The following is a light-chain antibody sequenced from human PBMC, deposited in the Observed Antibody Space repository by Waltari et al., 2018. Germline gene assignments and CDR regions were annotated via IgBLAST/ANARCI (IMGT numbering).Light chain of an antibody. Sequence: DIQMTQSPPSLSASVGGTVTITGRSSQAIRTYLAWYQQKPGKTPRLLIYGASILQSGVPSRFSGSGSGTDFTLTISNLQPEDAATYYCQNCNTAPLTFGGGTKVEI. CDR3: QNCNTAPLT. CDR1: QAIRTY. CDR2: GAS. V-gene: IGKV1-27*01. J-gene: IGKJ4*01.